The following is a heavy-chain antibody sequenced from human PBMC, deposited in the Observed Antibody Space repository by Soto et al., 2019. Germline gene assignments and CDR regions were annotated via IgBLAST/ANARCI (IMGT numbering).Heavy chain of an antibody. J-gene: IGHJ4*02. Sequence: ASVKVSCKASGCTFNTYSISWVRQAPGQGLEWMGWISGYNGDTHYAQKFQGRVTMTTDTSTSTAYMELRSLRSDDTAMYYCARENVLSYVDTAMVDYFDYWGQGTLVTVPS. V-gene: IGHV1-18*01. D-gene: IGHD5-18*01. CDR1: GCTFNTYS. CDR2: ISGYNGDT. CDR3: ARENVLSYVDTAMVDYFDY.